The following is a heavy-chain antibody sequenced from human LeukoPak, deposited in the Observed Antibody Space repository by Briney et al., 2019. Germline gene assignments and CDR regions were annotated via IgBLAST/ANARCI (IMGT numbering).Heavy chain of an antibody. CDR1: GFTFSSYA. J-gene: IGHJ4*02. D-gene: IGHD3-3*01. CDR2: ISGSGGST. Sequence: GGSLRLSCAASGFTFSSYAMSWVRQAPGKGLEGVSAISGSGGSTYYADPVKGRFTISRDNFKNTLYLQMNSLRAEDTAVYYCAKDGVYDFWSGYYLDYWGQGTLVTVSS. CDR3: AKDGVYDFWSGYYLDY. V-gene: IGHV3-23*01.